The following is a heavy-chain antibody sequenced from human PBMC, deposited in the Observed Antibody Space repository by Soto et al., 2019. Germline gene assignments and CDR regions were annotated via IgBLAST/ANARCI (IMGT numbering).Heavy chain of an antibody. CDR2: ISYDGSNK. V-gene: IGHV3-30-3*01. Sequence: QVQLVESGGGVVQPGRSLRLSCAASGFTFSNYAIHWVRQAPGKGLEWVAAISYDGSNKYYADSVKGRFTISRDNSKSTLYLQVNGLRADDTAVYYCARGTSSGWYYFDYWGQGTLVTVSS. J-gene: IGHJ4*02. CDR3: ARGTSSGWYYFDY. D-gene: IGHD6-19*01. CDR1: GFTFSNYA.